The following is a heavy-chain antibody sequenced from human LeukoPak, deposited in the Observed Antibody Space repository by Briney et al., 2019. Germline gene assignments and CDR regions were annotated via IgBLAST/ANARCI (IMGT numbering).Heavy chain of an antibody. CDR3: ARSLSTIGWNWGYYFDF. D-gene: IGHD1-7*01. CDR1: GDSISSGDYF. V-gene: IGHV4-61*02. Sequence: PSQTLSLTFTVSGDSISSGDYFWSWIRQPAGRDLEWIGRISTTGSTYFNPSLQSRVTMSVDSSKTHFSLRLSSVTAADTAVYYCARSLSTIGWNWGYYFDFWGQGHLVTVSS. CDR2: ISTTGST. J-gene: IGHJ4*02.